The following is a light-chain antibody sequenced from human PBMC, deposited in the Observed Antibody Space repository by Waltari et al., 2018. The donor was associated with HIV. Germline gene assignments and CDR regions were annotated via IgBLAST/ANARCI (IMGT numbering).Light chain of an antibody. J-gene: IGLJ2*01. CDR2: GNN. Sequence: QPVLTQPPSASGTPGQRVIISCSGSSSNIGRHAVSWYQHLPGATPTLLIFGNNHRSSGVPDRFSSSKSATSASLAISGLRSVDEADYSCAAWDDSLDGPVFGGGTKLTVL. CDR1: SSNIGRHA. V-gene: IGLV1-44*01. CDR3: AAWDDSLDGPV.